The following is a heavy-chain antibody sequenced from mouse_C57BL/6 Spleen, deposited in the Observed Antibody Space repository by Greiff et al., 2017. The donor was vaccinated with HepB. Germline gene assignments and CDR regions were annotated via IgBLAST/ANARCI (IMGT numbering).Heavy chain of an antibody. D-gene: IGHD3-3*01. CDR3: ARGRDVGY. Sequence: QVQLQQPGAELVMPGASVKLSCKASGYTFTSYWMHWVKQRPGQGLEWIGEIDPSDSYTNYNQKFKGKSTLTVDKSSSTAYMQLSSLTSEDSAVYYYARGRDVGYWGQGTTLTVSS. V-gene: IGHV1-69*01. CDR2: IDPSDSYT. J-gene: IGHJ2*01. CDR1: GYTFTSYW.